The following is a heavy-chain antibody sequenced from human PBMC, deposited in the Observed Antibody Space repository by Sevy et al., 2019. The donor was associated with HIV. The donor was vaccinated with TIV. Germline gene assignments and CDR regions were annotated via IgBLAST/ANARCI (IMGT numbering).Heavy chain of an antibody. V-gene: IGHV3-15*01. CDR3: TTGMGATMPYDAFDI. CDR2: IKSKTDGGTT. Sequence: GGSLRLSCAASGFTFSNAWMSWVRQAPGKGLEWVGRIKSKTDGGTTDYAAPVKGRFTISGDDAKNTLYLQMNSLKTEDTAVYYCTTGMGATMPYDAFDIWGQGTMVTVSS. D-gene: IGHD5-12*01. CDR1: GFTFSNAW. J-gene: IGHJ3*02.